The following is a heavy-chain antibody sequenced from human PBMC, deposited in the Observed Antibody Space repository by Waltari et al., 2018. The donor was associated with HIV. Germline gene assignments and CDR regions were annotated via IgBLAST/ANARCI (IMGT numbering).Heavy chain of an antibody. CDR2: ISTSTSYK. CDR1: GFTFSLHS. J-gene: IGHJ2*01. V-gene: IGHV3-21*06. Sequence: EVQLVESGGGLVKPGGSLRLSCVASGFTFSLHSMHWVRQAPGKGLEWISCISTSTSYKYYSDSLKGRFTISRDNATNSLFLQMNSLRAEDTAVYYCARDSPEQLLWFGEFSGYFDLWGRGTLVTVSS. D-gene: IGHD3-10*01. CDR3: ARDSPEQLLWFGEFSGYFDL.